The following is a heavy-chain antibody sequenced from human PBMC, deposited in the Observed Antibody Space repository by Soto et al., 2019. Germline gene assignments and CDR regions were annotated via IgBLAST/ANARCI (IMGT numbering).Heavy chain of an antibody. Sequence: PSETLSLTCTVSGGSISSYYWSWIRQPPGKGLEWIGYIYYSGSTNYNPSLKSRVTISVDTSKNQFSLKLSSVTAADTAVYYCATAGWVDYDFRSGYSWVGPYYYYMDVWGKGTTVTVSS. CDR2: IYYSGST. CDR1: GGSISSYY. J-gene: IGHJ6*03. CDR3: ATAGWVDYDFRSGYSWVGPYYYYMDV. D-gene: IGHD3-3*01. V-gene: IGHV4-59*01.